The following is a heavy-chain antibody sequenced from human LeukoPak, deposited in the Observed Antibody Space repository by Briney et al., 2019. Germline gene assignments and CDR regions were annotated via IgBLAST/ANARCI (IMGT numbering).Heavy chain of an antibody. Sequence: GGSLRLSCAASGFTFSTYAMSWVRQAPVKGLEWVSGTSASGSSTYYADSVKGRFTISRDNSKNTLYLQMNSLRAEDTAVYYCAKSWSGTTLRWFDPWGQGTLVTVSS. CDR1: GFTFSTYA. CDR2: TSASGSST. J-gene: IGHJ5*02. CDR3: AKSWSGTTLRWFDP. V-gene: IGHV3-23*01. D-gene: IGHD1-1*01.